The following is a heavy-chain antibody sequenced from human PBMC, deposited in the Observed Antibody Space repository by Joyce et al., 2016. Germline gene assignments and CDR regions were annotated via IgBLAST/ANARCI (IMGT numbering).Heavy chain of an antibody. Sequence: EVQLVQSGAEVKKTVESLKISCKGSGYNFPSYYIGWLRQMPVKGLAWMGIIQSGASDSKSSPPFQAQVTLSVDKSINTVYLEWTSLKSSDTDIYYSARLHGDMFDYFGMNVWGEGTTVTVFS. CDR1: GYNFPSYY. CDR2: IQSGASDS. D-gene: IGHD5-24*01. V-gene: IGHV5-51*01. CDR3: ARLHGDMFDYFGMNV. J-gene: IGHJ6*04.